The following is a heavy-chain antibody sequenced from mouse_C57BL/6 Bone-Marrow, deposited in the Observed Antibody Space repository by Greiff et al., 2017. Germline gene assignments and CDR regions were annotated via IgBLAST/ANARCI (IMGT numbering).Heavy chain of an antibody. D-gene: IGHD2-4*01. CDR1: GYTFTSYG. Sequence: VQLQQSGAELARPGASVKLSCKASGYTFTSYGISWVKQRPGQGLEWIGEIYPRSGNTYYNEKFKGKATLTADKSSSTAYMELRSLTSEDSAVYFCARSGLYDYDDYAMDYWGQGTSVTVSS. CDR2: IYPRSGNT. CDR3: ARSGLYDYDDYAMDY. J-gene: IGHJ4*01. V-gene: IGHV1-81*01.